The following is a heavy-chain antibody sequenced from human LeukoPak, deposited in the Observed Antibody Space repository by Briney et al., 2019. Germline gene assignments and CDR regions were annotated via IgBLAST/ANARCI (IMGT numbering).Heavy chain of an antibody. J-gene: IGHJ4*02. D-gene: IGHD3-22*01. CDR2: IYTIGSS. CDR1: GDSIYNYF. Sequence: PSDTLSLTCSVSGDSIYNYFWSWIRQPAGKGLEWIGRIYTIGSSDYSPSLRSRVTLSLDTSKNQFSLNLYSVTAAGTAVYFCARESKTYDGSGYFHDSWGQGTLVTVSS. CDR3: ARESKTYDGSGYFHDS. V-gene: IGHV4-4*07.